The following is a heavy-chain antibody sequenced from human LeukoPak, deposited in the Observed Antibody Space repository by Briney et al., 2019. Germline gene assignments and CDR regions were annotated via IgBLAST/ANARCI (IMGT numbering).Heavy chain of an antibody. J-gene: IGHJ4*02. CDR3: ADSGSYSIY. CDR1: GLTFRSYG. V-gene: IGHV3-23*01. D-gene: IGHD1-26*01. Sequence: GGSLRLSCAASGLTFRSYGMGWVRQAPGKGLEWVSSITSSGTTNYADSVKDRFVISRDNSKDTLFLQMNSLRVEDTAVYYCADSGSYSIYWGQGTLVTVSS. CDR2: ITSSGTT.